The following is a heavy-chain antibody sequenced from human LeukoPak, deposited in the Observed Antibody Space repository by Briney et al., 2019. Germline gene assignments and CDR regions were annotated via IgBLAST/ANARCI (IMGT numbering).Heavy chain of an antibody. Sequence: ASVKVSCKASGYTFTSYGISWVRQAPGQGLEWMGWINPNSGGTNYAQKFQGRVTMTRDTFISTVYMDLSRLRSDDTAVYYCARELRFGEFYFDYWGQGTLVTVSS. CDR3: ARELRFGEFYFDY. D-gene: IGHD3-10*01. CDR1: GYTFTSYG. CDR2: INPNSGGT. V-gene: IGHV1-2*02. J-gene: IGHJ4*02.